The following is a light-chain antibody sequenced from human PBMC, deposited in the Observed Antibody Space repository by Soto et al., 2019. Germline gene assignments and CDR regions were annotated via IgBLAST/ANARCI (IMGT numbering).Light chain of an antibody. CDR1: QSISRW. Sequence: DIQLTQSPSSLSASVGDRVTLTCQASQSISRWLAWYQQKPGKXPXXLIYDASTLKTGVPSRFSGSGSGSEFNFTITGLQPDDFATDVCQQYHTYSTFGQGTRLEIK. V-gene: IGKV1-5*01. J-gene: IGKJ5*01. CDR2: DAS. CDR3: QQYHTYST.